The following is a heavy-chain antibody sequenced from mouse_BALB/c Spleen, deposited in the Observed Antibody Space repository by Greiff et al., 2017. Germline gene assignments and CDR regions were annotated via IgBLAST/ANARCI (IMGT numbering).Heavy chain of an antibody. Sequence: QVTLNVSGPGLLQPSQTLSLSCSFSGFSLSTSGMCVSWIRQPSGKGLEWLAHIYWDDDKRYNPSLKSRLTISKDTSSNQVFLKITSVDTADTATYYCARRAGYYYFDYWGQGTTLTVSS. CDR3: ARRAGYYYFDY. CDR2: IYWDDDK. D-gene: IGHD2-3*01. V-gene: IGHV8-12*01. CDR1: GFSLSTSGMC. J-gene: IGHJ2*01.